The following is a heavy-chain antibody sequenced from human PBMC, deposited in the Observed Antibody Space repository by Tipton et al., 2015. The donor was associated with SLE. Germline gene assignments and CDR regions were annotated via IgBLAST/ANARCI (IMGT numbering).Heavy chain of an antibody. CDR3: APRDPGAFDI. J-gene: IGHJ3*02. V-gene: IGHV3-48*01. Sequence: SLRLSCAASGFTFSSYGMHWVRQAPGKGLEWVSYISSSSSTIYYADSVKGRFTISRDNAKNSLYLQMNSLRAEDMALYYCAPRDPGAFDIWGQGTMVTVSS. CDR2: ISSSSSTI. CDR1: GFTFSSYG.